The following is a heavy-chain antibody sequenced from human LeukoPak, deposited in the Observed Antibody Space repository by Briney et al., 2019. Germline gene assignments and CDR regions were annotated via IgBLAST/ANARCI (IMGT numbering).Heavy chain of an antibody. CDR2: ISGSGGST. Sequence: GGSLRLSCAASGFTFSSYAMSWVRQAPGKGLEWVSAISGSGGSTYYADSVKGRFTISRDNSKNTLYLQMNSLRAEDTAVYYCAKNLDDYGGSYPDYWGQGTLVTVSS. D-gene: IGHD4-23*01. CDR3: AKNLDDYGGSYPDY. J-gene: IGHJ4*02. CDR1: GFTFSSYA. V-gene: IGHV3-23*01.